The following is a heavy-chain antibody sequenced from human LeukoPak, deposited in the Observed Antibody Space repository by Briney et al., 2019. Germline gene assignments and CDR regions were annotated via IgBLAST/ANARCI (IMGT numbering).Heavy chain of an antibody. CDR1: GGSISSGGYS. D-gene: IGHD3-22*01. CDR2: IYYSGST. V-gene: IGHV4-30-4*01. Sequence: PSQTLSLTCAVSGGSISSGGYSWSWIRQPPGKGLEWIGYIYYSGSTYYNPSLKSRVTISVDTSKNQFSLKLSSVTAADTAVYYCARLYDSSGYYYGYYFDYWGQGTLVTVSS. CDR3: ARLYDSSGYYYGYYFDY. J-gene: IGHJ4*02.